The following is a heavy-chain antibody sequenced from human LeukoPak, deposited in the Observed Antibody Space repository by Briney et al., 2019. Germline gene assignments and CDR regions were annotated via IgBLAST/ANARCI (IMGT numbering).Heavy chain of an antibody. D-gene: IGHD3-10*01. J-gene: IGHJ4*02. Sequence: SETLSLTCTVSGGSISSSSYYWGWIRQPPGKGLEWIGSIYYSGSTYYNPSLKSRVTISVDTSKNQFSLKLSSVTAADTAVYYCARHSDYGSGSYYPYYFDYWGQGTLVTVSS. CDR3: ARHSDYGSGSYYPYYFDY. CDR2: IYYSGST. V-gene: IGHV4-39*01. CDR1: GGSISSSSYY.